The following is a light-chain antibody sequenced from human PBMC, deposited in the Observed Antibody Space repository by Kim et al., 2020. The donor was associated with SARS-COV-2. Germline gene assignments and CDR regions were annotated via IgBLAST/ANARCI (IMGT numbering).Light chain of an antibody. CDR1: RGHSNYA. CDR3: QTWASGWV. V-gene: IGLV4-69*02. J-gene: IGLJ3*02. Sequence: GASGKLTGTRSRGHSNYAIAWHQQQPGKGPRYLMKVNSDGSHTKGDGIPHRFSGSSSGAERYLTISSLQSEDENDYYCQTWASGWVFGGGTQLTVL. CDR2: VNSDGSH.